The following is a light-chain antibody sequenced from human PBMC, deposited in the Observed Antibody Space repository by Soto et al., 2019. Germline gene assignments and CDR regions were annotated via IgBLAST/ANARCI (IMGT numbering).Light chain of an antibody. CDR3: QHSYRTVIT. Sequence: DIRMTQSPSSLSASVGDSVTITCRASQSISIYLNWYQQKPGKAPKLLISGASTLQSGVPSRFSGGGSGTDFTLTISSLQPEDFATYYCQHSYRTVITFGQGTRLEIK. CDR1: QSISIY. J-gene: IGKJ5*01. V-gene: IGKV1-39*01. CDR2: GAS.